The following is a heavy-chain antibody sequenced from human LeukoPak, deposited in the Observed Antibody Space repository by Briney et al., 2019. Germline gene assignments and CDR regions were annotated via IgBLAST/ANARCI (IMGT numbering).Heavy chain of an antibody. D-gene: IGHD3-22*01. J-gene: IGHJ4*02. Sequence: PSETLSLTCTVSGGSISSGGYYWSWIRQHPGKGREWIRYIYYSGSSYYNPSLKSRATISVDTSKNQFSLKLSSVTAADTAVYYCARLDYYDSSGYHRDDYWGQGTLVTVSS. V-gene: IGHV4-31*03. CDR2: IYYSGSS. CDR3: ARLDYYDSSGYHRDDY. CDR1: GGSISSGGYY.